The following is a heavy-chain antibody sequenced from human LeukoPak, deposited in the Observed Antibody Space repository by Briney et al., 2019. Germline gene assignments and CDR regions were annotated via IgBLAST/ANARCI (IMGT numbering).Heavy chain of an antibody. V-gene: IGHV3-30*19. D-gene: IGHD6-19*01. J-gene: IGHJ4*02. CDR1: GFTFSSYG. CDR3: ARVGGSGWSLSPLGY. Sequence: PGGSLRLSCAASGFTFSSYGMHWVRQAPGKGLEWVAVISYDGSNKYYADSVKGRFTISRDNSKNTVYLQMNSLRAEDTAVYYCARVGGSGWSLSPLGYWGQGTLVTVSS. CDR2: ISYDGSNK.